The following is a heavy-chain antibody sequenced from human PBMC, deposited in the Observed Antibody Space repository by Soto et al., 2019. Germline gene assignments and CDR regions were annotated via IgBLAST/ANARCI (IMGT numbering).Heavy chain of an antibody. CDR2: FYYSGST. V-gene: IGHV4-59*08. CDR1: GGSISTYY. Sequence: QVQLQEPGPGLAKPSETLSLTCTVSGGSISTYYWSWIRQPPGKGLEWIGYFYYSGSTNYNPSLKSRVTISVDTSKNQFSLKLSSVTAADTAVYYCARGGWRHIDYWGQGTLVTVSS. CDR3: ARGGWRHIDY. J-gene: IGHJ4*02. D-gene: IGHD3-3*01.